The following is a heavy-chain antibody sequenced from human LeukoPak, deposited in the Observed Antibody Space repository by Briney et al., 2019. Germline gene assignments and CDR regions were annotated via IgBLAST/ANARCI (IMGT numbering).Heavy chain of an antibody. D-gene: IGHD5-24*01. CDR3: ARDSGDSYNNYYYYYYMDV. Sequence: SVKVSCKASGCTFSSYAISWVRQAPGQGLEWMGGIIPIFGTANYAQKFQGRVTITADESTSTAYMELSSLRSEDTAVYYCARDSGDSYNNYYYYYYMDVWGKGTTVTISS. CDR1: GCTFSSYA. CDR2: IIPIFGTA. J-gene: IGHJ6*03. V-gene: IGHV1-69*13.